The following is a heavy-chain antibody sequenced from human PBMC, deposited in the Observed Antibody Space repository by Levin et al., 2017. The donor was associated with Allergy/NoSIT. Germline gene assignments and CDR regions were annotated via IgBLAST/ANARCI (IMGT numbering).Heavy chain of an antibody. J-gene: IGHJ3*01. V-gene: IGHV3-15*01. D-gene: IGHD2-15*01. Sequence: GGSLRLSCVGSGFTFTDTWMNWVRQAPGKGLEWIGLIKSKYDGGTSDFAAVVKDRFTISRDDSTNTVYLLMDSLNTEDTAVYYCAPSIPTPWSGGTCGPYEWWGQGTMVTVS. CDR2: IKSKYDGGTS. CDR1: GFTFTDTW. CDR3: APSIPTPWSGGTCGPYEW.